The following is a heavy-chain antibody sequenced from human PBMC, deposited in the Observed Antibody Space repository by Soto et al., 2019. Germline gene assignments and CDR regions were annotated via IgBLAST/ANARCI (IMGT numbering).Heavy chain of an antibody. CDR2: IYFTGNT. Sequence: SETLSLTCSASGGSITSSSHFWGWVRQPPGKGLEWLGTIYFTGNTYYTPSLKSRLTMYIDTSKHEFSLRLNSVNAADTAVYYCAGQTFTIAATSYGRSNWLDPWGPGTLVNVSS. D-gene: IGHD3-9*01. CDR1: GGSITSSSHF. V-gene: IGHV4-39*01. CDR3: AGQTFTIAATSYGRSNWLDP. J-gene: IGHJ5*02.